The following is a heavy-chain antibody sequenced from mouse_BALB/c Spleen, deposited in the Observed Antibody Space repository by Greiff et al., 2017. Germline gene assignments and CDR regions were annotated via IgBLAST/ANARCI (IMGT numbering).Heavy chain of an antibody. CDR1: GYAFSSSW. CDR3: ARGSPYYFDY. Sequence: QVQLKESGPELVKPGASVKISCKASGYAFSSSWMNWVKQRPGQGLEWIGRIYPGDGDTNYNGKFKGKATLTADKSSSTAYMQLSSLTSVDSAVYFCARGSPYYFDYWGQGTTLTVSS. V-gene: IGHV1-82*01. J-gene: IGHJ2*01. CDR2: IYPGDGDT.